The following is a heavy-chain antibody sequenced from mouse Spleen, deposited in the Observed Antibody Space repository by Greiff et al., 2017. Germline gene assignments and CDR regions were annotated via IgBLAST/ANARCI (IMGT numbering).Heavy chain of an antibody. CDR1: GYTFSSYW. Sequence: VQLQQSGAELMKPGASVKISCKATGYTFSSYWIEWVKQRPGHGLEWIGEILPGSGSTNYNEKFKGKATFTADTSSNTAYMQLSSLTSEDSAVYYCARSPYGDAMDYWGQGTSVTVSS. CDR3: ARSPYGDAMDY. CDR2: ILPGSGST. J-gene: IGHJ4*01. D-gene: IGHD2-10*02. V-gene: IGHV1-9*01.